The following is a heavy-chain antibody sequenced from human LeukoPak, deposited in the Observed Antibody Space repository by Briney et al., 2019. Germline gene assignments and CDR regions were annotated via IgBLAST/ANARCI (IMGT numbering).Heavy chain of an antibody. D-gene: IGHD2-2*01. V-gene: IGHV3-48*03. CDR3: WGYCSSTSCYYSDYYYGMDV. Sequence: PGGSLRLSCAASGFTFSSYEMNWVRQAPGKGLEWVSYISSSGSTIYYADSVKGRFTISGDNAKNSLYLQMNSLRAEDTAVYYCWGYCSSTSCYYSDYYYGMDVWGKGTTVTVSS. CDR1: GFTFSSYE. CDR2: ISSSGSTI. J-gene: IGHJ6*04.